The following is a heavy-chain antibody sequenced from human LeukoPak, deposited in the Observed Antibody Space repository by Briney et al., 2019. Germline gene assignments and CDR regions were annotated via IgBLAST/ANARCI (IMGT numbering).Heavy chain of an antibody. V-gene: IGHV3-30*04. CDR1: GFTFSSYA. D-gene: IGHD5-12*01. J-gene: IGHJ6*04. Sequence: GGSLRLSCAASGFTFSSYAMHWVRQAPGKGLEWVAVISYDGSNKYYADSVKGRFTISRDNSKNTLYLQMNSLRAEDTAVYYCARDEGYSGYENGMDVWGKGTTVTVSS. CDR2: ISYDGSNK. CDR3: ARDEGYSGYENGMDV.